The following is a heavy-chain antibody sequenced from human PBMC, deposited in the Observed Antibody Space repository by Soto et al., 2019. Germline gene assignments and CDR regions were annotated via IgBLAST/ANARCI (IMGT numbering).Heavy chain of an antibody. CDR3: ARDGAAGTSCGMDV. CDR2: IYHSGST. J-gene: IGHJ6*02. CDR1: GGSISSSNW. Sequence: QVQLQESGPGLVKPSGTLSLTCAVSGGSISSSNWWSWVRQPPGKGLEWIGEIYHSGSTNYNPSLRSRVPISVVQSTTQFSLKLSVVPAADTAVYYWARDGAAGTSCGMDVWGQGTTVTVSS. V-gene: IGHV4-4*02. D-gene: IGHD2-2*01.